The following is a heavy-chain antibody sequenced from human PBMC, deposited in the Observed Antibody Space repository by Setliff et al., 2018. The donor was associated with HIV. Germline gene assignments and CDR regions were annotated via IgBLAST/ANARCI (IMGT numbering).Heavy chain of an antibody. CDR1: GFTFRTYG. J-gene: IGHJ5*02. Sequence: GSLRLSCAASGFTFRTYGLSWVRQAPGKGLEWVSVISHNGDTTYYADSVKGRFTISRDDSKKSLYLQMNSLRVEDTAVYYCARVWRSSSWYITSWGQGTLVTVSS. D-gene: IGHD6-13*01. V-gene: IGHV3-23*01. CDR3: ARVWRSSSWYITS. CDR2: ISHNGDTT.